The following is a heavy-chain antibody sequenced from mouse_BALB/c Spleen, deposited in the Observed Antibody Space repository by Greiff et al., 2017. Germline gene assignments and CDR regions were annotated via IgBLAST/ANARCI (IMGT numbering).Heavy chain of an antibody. CDR1: GYSITSGYY. Sequence: EVHLVESGPGLVKPSQSLSLTCSVTGYSITSGYYWNWIRQFPGNKLEWMGYISYDGSNNYNPSLKNRISITRDTSKNQFFLKLNSVTTEDTATYYCAANWDYWGQGTTLTVSS. CDR2: ISYDGSN. J-gene: IGHJ2*01. D-gene: IGHD4-1*01. V-gene: IGHV3-6*02. CDR3: AANWDY.